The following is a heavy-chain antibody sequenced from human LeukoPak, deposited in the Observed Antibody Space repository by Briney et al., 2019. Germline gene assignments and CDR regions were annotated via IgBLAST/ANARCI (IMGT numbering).Heavy chain of an antibody. Sequence: ASVKVSCKASGYTFTSYGINWVRQAPGQGLEWMGWISAYNGNTNYAQKLQGRVTITTDTSTSTAYMELRSLRSDDTAVYYCARGDYYGSGTYYKKTVDYWGQGTLVTVSS. D-gene: IGHD3-10*01. CDR2: ISAYNGNT. CDR1: GYTFTSYG. J-gene: IGHJ4*02. V-gene: IGHV1-18*01. CDR3: ARGDYYGSGTYYKKTVDY.